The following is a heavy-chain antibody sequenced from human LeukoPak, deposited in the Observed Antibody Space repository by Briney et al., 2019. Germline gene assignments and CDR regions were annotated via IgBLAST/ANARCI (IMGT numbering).Heavy chain of an antibody. Sequence: GGSLRLSCAASGFTFSNYWMSWVRQLPGKGLEWVANIKPDGSELYYVDSVKGRFTISRDNAKNSLHLQLNSLRAEDTAVYYCARDFYYYGSGKYFSVDVFDIWGQGTMVTVSS. CDR2: IKPDGSEL. CDR1: GFTFSNYW. J-gene: IGHJ3*02. D-gene: IGHD3-10*01. V-gene: IGHV3-7*01. CDR3: ARDFYYYGSGKYFSVDVFDI.